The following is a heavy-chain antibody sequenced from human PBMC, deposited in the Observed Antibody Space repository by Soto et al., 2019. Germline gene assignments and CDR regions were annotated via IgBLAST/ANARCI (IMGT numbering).Heavy chain of an antibody. V-gene: IGHV5-10-1*01. CDR1: GYSFTSYW. CDR2: IDLSDSYT. CDR3: ASDYYDSSGYSGNFDY. D-gene: IGHD3-22*01. J-gene: IGHJ4*02. Sequence: GESLKISCKGSGYSFTSYWISWVRQMPGKGLEWMGRIDLSDSYTNYSPSFQGHVTISADKSISTAYLQWSSLKASDTAVYYCASDYYDSSGYSGNFDYWGQGTLVTVS.